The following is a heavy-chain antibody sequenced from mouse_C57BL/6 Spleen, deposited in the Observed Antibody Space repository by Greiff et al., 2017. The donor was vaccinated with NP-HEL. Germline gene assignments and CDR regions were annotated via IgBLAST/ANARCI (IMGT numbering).Heavy chain of an antibody. J-gene: IGHJ2*01. V-gene: IGHV1-18*01. CDR2: INPNNGGT. CDR1: GYTFTDYN. Sequence: EVQLQQSGPELVKPGASVKIPCKASGYTFTDYNMDWVKQSHGKSLEWIGDINPNNGGTIYNQKFKGKATLTVDKSSSTAYMELRSLTSEDTAVYYGARLSPTTVVASYYFDYGGQGTTLTVAS. CDR3: ARLSPTTVVASYYFDY. D-gene: IGHD1-1*01.